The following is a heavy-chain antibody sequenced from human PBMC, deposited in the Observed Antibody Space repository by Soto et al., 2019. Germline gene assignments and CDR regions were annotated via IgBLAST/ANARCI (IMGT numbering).Heavy chain of an antibody. CDR3: VSHTSYDILTAFDY. J-gene: IGHJ4*02. D-gene: IGHD3-9*01. Sequence: QVPLQETGPGLVEPSGTLSLTCGVSGGSVSSSKWWSWVRQPPGKGLEWIGEIYRSGATNYSPSLLRRVTISLDKSKNKVSLRLTSLTAADTAVYYCVSHTSYDILTAFDYWGKGTLVTVSS. CDR2: IYRSGAT. CDR1: GGSVSSSKW. V-gene: IGHV4-4*02.